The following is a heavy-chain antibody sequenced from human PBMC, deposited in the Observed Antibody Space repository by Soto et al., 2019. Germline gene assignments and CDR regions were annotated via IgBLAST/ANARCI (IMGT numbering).Heavy chain of an antibody. CDR1: GFTFSSYA. D-gene: IGHD3-22*01. CDR2: ISGSGGST. J-gene: IGHJ3*02. V-gene: IGHV3-23*01. Sequence: GGSLRLSCAASGFTFSSYAMSWVRQAPGKGLEWVSAISGSGGSTYYADSVKGRFTISRDNSKNTLYLQMNSLRAEDTAVYYCAKRLHDSSGYYYFFAFDIWGQGTMVTVSS. CDR3: AKRLHDSSGYYYFFAFDI.